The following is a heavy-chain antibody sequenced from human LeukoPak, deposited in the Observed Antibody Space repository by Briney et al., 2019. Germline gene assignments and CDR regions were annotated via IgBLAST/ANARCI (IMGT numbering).Heavy chain of an antibody. CDR2: ISYDGSNK. CDR1: GFTFSSYW. Sequence: GGSLRLSCAASGFTFSSYWMNWARQAPGKGLEWVAVISYDGSNKYYADSVKGRFTISRDNSKNTLYLQMNSLRAEDTAVYYCAKAREDYGDSVHDYWGQGTLVTVSS. V-gene: IGHV3-30*18. D-gene: IGHD4-17*01. J-gene: IGHJ4*02. CDR3: AKAREDYGDSVHDY.